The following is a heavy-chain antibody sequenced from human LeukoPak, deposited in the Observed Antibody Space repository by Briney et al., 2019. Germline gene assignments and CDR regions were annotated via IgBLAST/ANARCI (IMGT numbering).Heavy chain of an antibody. D-gene: IGHD2-2*01. CDR1: GYTFTGYY. V-gene: IGHV1-2*06. CDR3: ARDRALYCSSTSCYYYGMDV. Sequence: ASVKVSCKASGYTFTGYYMHWVRQAPGQGLEWMGRINPNSGGTHYAQKFQGRVTMTRDTSISTAYMELSRLRSDDTAVYYCARDRALYCSSTSCYYYGMDVWGQGTTVTVSS. CDR2: INPNSGGT. J-gene: IGHJ6*02.